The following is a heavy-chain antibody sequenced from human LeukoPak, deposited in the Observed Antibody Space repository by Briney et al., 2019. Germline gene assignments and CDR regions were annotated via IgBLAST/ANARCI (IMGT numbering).Heavy chain of an antibody. V-gene: IGHV3-7*05. D-gene: IGHD1-1*01. J-gene: IGHJ4*02. Sequence: GGSLRLSCAASGFTFSTYWMFWVRQAPGKGLEWVANIKPDGSAKRYDDSVKGRFTISRDNAKNSVFLQLNRLRAEDTAVYYCATKVTGSYWGQGTLVTVSS. CDR2: IKPDGSAK. CDR1: GFTFSTYW. CDR3: ATKVTGSY.